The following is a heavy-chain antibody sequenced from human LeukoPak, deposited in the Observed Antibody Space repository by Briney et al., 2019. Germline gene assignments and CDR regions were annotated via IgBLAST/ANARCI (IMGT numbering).Heavy chain of an antibody. J-gene: IGHJ4*02. CDR1: GFTFDDYA. CDR2: ISWNSGSI. V-gene: IGHV3-9*03. Sequence: GRSLRLSCAASGFTFDDYATHWVRQAPGKGLEWVSGISWNSGSIGYADSVKGRFTISRDNAKNSLYLQMNSLRAEDMALYYCAKGYCSSTSCSFDYWGQGTLVTVSS. CDR3: AKGYCSSTSCSFDY. D-gene: IGHD2-2*01.